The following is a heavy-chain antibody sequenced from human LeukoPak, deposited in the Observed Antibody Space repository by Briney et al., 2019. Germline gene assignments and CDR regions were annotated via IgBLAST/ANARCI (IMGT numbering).Heavy chain of an antibody. D-gene: IGHD1-26*01. CDR1: GLTFKNYA. J-gene: IGHJ5*02. V-gene: IGHV3-23*01. CDR3: AKGGHFSWFDP. CDR2: VSGRGDEK. Sequence: GGSLRLSCAASGLTFKNYAMSWVRQAPGKGLEWVSTVSGRGDEKFNADSVKGRFAISRDNSKNTLYLQMDSLRADDTAVYYCAKGGHFSWFDPWGQGTLVTVSS.